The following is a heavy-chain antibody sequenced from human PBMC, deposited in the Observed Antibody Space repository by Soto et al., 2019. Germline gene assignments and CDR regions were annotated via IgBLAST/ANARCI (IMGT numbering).Heavy chain of an antibody. CDR3: AKDGDGRAAGYYFVY. J-gene: IGHJ4*02. D-gene: IGHD6-13*01. CDR1: GFTFSSYG. Sequence: QVQLVESGGGVVQPGRSLRLSCAASGFTFSSYGMHWVRQAPGKGLEWVSVLSYDGSDKKYAVSVKGRFTITRDNSKNTLYLQMNSLRTEDPAIYYCAKDGDGRAAGYYFVYWVQGALVTVSS. CDR2: LSYDGSDK. V-gene: IGHV3-30*18.